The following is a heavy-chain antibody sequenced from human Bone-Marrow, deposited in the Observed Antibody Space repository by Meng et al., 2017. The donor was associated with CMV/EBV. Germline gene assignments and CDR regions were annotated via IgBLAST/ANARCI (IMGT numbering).Heavy chain of an antibody. CDR2: IYYSGST. Sequence: GSLRLSCTVSGGSISSYYWSWIRQPPGKGLEWIGYIYYSGSTNYNPPLKSRVTISVDTSKNQFSLKLSSVTAADTAVYYCAREGYSNYASQRYYGMDVWGQGTTVTVSS. D-gene: IGHD4-11*01. V-gene: IGHV4-59*01. CDR1: GGSISSYY. CDR3: AREGYSNYASQRYYGMDV. J-gene: IGHJ6*02.